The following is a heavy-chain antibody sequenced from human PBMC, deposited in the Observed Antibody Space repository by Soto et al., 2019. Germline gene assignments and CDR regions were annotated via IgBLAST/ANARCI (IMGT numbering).Heavy chain of an antibody. Sequence: SETLSLTCTVSGGSVSSVTYYWSWIRQPPGKGLEWIGYIYYNGRTTYNPSLESRVTMSVDTSRNQFSLKLTSVTAADTAVYYCARDRVTTPRFYDYWGRGTLVTVSS. CDR2: IYYNGRT. J-gene: IGHJ4*01. D-gene: IGHD2-21*02. CDR3: ARDRVTTPRFYDY. CDR1: GGSVSSVTYY. V-gene: IGHV4-61*01.